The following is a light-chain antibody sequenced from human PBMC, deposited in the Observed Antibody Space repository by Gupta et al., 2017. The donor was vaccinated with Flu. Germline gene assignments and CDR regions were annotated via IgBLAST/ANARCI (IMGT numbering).Light chain of an antibody. V-gene: IGKV3-20*01. Sequence: GTLSLSPGERATLSCRASQSVRSSYLAWYQQKPGQAPRLLIYGASSRATGIPDRFSGSGSGTDFTLTISRLEPEDFAVYYCQQYGSSLFTFGHGTKVDIK. J-gene: IGKJ3*01. CDR1: QSVRSSY. CDR3: QQYGSSLFT. CDR2: GAS.